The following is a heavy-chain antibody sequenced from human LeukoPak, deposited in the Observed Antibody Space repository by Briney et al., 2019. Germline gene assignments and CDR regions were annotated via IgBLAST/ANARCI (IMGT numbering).Heavy chain of an antibody. CDR3: ARLQYCSGTSCYWFDP. CDR2: IYHTGST. V-gene: IGHV4-30-2*01. CDR1: GGSTSSGLYS. D-gene: IGHD2-2*01. Sequence: SQTLSLTCDVSGGSTSSGLYSWSWIRQPLGKGLEWIGYIYHTGSTYYNPSLKSRVTISVDTSKNQFSLRLSSVTAADTAVYYCARLQYCSGTSCYWFDPWGQGTLVTVSS. J-gene: IGHJ5*02.